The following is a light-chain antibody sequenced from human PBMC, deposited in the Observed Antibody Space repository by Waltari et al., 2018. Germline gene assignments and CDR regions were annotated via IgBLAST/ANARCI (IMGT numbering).Light chain of an antibody. V-gene: IGKV3-11*01. CDR1: QRVSNS. Sequence: EVVLTQSPATLSLSPGERATLSCRASQRVSNSLARYRQKPGQAPSLLIYDASTRAAGIPGRFSGSGSGTDFTLTISSLEPEDFAVYYCQLRTGWPMTFGQGTRLEIK. CDR2: DAS. CDR3: QLRTGWPMT. J-gene: IGKJ5*01.